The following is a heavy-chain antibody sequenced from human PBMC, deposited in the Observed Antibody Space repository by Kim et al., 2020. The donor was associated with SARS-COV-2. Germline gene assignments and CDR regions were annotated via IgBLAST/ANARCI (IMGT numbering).Heavy chain of an antibody. Sequence: YAASVKGRFTISRDNAKNSLYLQMTSLRAEDTAVYYCARDAASSGSSSIYWGQGTLVTVSS. V-gene: IGHV3-11*04. CDR3: ARDAASSGSSSIY. D-gene: IGHD6-6*01. J-gene: IGHJ4*02.